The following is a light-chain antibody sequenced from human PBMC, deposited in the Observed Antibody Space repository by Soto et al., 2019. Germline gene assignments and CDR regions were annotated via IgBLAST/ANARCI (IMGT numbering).Light chain of an antibody. V-gene: IGKV1-9*01. CDR2: ADY. CDR3: QQTRTYPRT. CDR1: QGIAAS. Sequence: DIQLTQSPSFLSASVGDRVTITCRASQGIAASLAWYQQKPGNPPRLLIYADYTLQSGVPSRFSGSGSGTRGTLTISSLEPEDCATYYCQQTRTYPRTFGGGTKVDMK. J-gene: IGKJ4*01.